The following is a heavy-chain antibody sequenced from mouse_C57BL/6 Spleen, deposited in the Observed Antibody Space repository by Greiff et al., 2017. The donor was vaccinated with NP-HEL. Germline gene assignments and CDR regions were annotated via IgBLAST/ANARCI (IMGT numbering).Heavy chain of an antibody. CDR2: IDPSDSYT. D-gene: IGHD1-2*01. Sequence: VQLQQPGAELVKPGASVKLSCKASGYTFTSYWMQWVKQRPGQGLEWIGEIDPSDSYTNYNQKFKGKATLTVDTSSSTAYMQLSSLTSEDSAVYYCARTDYGFRYAMDYWGQGTSVTVSS. V-gene: IGHV1-50*01. CDR3: ARTDYGFRYAMDY. J-gene: IGHJ4*01. CDR1: GYTFTSYW.